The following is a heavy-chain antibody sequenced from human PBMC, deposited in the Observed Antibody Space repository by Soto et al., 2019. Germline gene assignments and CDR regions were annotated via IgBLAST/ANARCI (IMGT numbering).Heavy chain of an antibody. CDR3: ATSTVSYVDIVSSTTRGYFDH. Sequence: GESLKISCEGSGYNFNTYWIGWVRQMPGKGLEWMALIYPGYSDTRYSPSFEGQVTLSVDRSISTAYLQWSSLKASDTAIYYCATSTVSYVDIVSSTTRGYFDHWGRGTLVTVSS. CDR1: GYNFNTYW. D-gene: IGHD5-12*01. J-gene: IGHJ4*02. V-gene: IGHV5-51*01. CDR2: IYPGYSDT.